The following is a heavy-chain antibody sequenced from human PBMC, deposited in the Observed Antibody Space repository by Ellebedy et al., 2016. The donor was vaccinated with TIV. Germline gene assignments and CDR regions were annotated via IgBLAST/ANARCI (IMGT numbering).Heavy chain of an antibody. CDR2: ISSSGSTL. J-gene: IGHJ4*02. D-gene: IGHD1-26*01. CDR3: ARVSWELLGGVDY. Sequence: PGGSLRLSCAASGFTFSSYEMNWVRQAPGKGLEWVSHISSSGSTLSYADSVKGRFTISRDNAKNSLYLQMNSLRAEDTAVYYCARVSWELLGGVDYWGQGTLVTVSS. CDR1: GFTFSSYE. V-gene: IGHV3-48*03.